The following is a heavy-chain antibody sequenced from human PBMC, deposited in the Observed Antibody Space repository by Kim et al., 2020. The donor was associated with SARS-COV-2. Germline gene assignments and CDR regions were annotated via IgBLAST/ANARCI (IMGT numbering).Heavy chain of an antibody. J-gene: IGHJ5*02. CDR1: GYSFTSYW. D-gene: IGHD6-19*01. CDR3: ARHEDGYSSGWYWFDP. CDR2: IYPGDSDT. Sequence: GESLKISCKGSGYSFTSYWIGWVRQMPGKGLEWMGIIYPGDSDTRYSPSFQGQVTISADKSISTAYLQWSSLKASDTAMYYCARHEDGYSSGWYWFDPWGQGTLVTVSS. V-gene: IGHV5-51*01.